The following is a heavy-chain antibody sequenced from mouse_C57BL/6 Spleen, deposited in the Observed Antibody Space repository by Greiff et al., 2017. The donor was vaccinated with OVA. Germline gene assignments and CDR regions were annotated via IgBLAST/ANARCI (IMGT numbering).Heavy chain of an antibody. Sequence: EVKLQQSGAELVKPGASVKLSCTASGFNIKDYYMHWVKQRTEQGLEWIGRIDPEDGETKYAPKFQGKATITADTPSNTAYLQLSSLAAEDTAVYYCARSDGSTSWFAYWGRGTLVTVSA. CDR3: ARSDGSTSWFAY. CDR2: IDPEDGET. V-gene: IGHV14-2*01. J-gene: IGHJ3*01. D-gene: IGHD1-1*01. CDR1: GFNIKDYY.